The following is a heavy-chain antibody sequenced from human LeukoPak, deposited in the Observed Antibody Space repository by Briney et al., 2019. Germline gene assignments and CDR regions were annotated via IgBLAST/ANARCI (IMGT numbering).Heavy chain of an antibody. Sequence: GASVKVSCKASGYTFTGYYMHWVRQAPGQGLEWMGWINPNSGGTNYAQKFQGRVTMTRDTSISTAYMELSRLRSDDTAVYYCARDLRLSVVVVAATGFDYWGQGTLVTVSS. D-gene: IGHD2-15*01. CDR3: ARDLRLSVVVVAATGFDY. CDR2: INPNSGGT. V-gene: IGHV1-2*02. CDR1: GYTFTGYY. J-gene: IGHJ4*02.